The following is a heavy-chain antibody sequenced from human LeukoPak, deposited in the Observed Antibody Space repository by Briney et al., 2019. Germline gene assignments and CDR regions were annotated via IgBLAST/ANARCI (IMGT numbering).Heavy chain of an antibody. D-gene: IGHD5-24*01. CDR3: ARDTGVDGYNYPAAFDI. CDR1: GGSISSYY. CDR2: IYYSGST. V-gene: IGHV4-59*01. J-gene: IGHJ3*02. Sequence: SETLSLTCTVSGGSISSYYWSWIRQPPGKGLEWIGYIYYSGSTNYNPSLKSRVTISVDTSKNQSSLKLSSVTAAGTAVYYCARDTGVDGYNYPAAFDIWGQGTMVTVSS.